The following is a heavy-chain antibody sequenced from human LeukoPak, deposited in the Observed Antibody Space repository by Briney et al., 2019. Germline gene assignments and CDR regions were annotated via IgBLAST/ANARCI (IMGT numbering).Heavy chain of an antibody. CDR2: ISNDGSKK. CDR1: GLTFSSYG. CDR3: AKDRYSYAFEYSDS. D-gene: IGHD5-18*01. Sequence: PGGTLRLSCGASGLTFSSYGIHWVRHAPGKGLDWVAFISNDGSKKYYADSVKGRFTISRDNSKNTLSLQVSSLRTEDTAVYYCAKDRYSYAFEYSDSWGQGTLVTVSS. J-gene: IGHJ4*02. V-gene: IGHV3-30*18.